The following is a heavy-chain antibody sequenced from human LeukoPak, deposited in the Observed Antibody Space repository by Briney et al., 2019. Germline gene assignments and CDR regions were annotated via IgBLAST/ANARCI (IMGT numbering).Heavy chain of an antibody. J-gene: IGHJ4*02. CDR2: IYTSGST. CDR3: ARGVPSTGTTQEVFDY. D-gene: IGHD1-7*01. CDR1: GGSISSGSYY. V-gene: IGHV4-61*02. Sequence: SQTLSLTCTVSGGSISSGSYYWSWIRQPAGKGLEWIGRIYTSGSTNYNPSPKSRVTISVDTSKNQFSLKLSSVTHAVTAVYYCARGVPSTGTTQEVFDYWGQGTLVTVSS.